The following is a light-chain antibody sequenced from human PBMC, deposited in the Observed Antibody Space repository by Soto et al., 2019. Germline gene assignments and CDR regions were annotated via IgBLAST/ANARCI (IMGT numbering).Light chain of an antibody. CDR3: HQYDNYPRT. J-gene: IGKJ4*01. V-gene: IGKV1D-16*01. CDR1: QHINTF. CDR2: GAS. Sequence: DIQLTQSPSSLSASVGDRVTITCRASQHINTFLAWYQQKPGRAPKSLVFGASDLQSGVPSRFNGSGYGTDFTLTITNLQPDDFATYYCHQYDNYPRTFGGGTTVEI.